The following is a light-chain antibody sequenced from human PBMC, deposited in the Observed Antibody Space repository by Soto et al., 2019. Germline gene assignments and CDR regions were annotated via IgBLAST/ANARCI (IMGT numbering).Light chain of an antibody. CDR2: GAS. CDR1: QSVSSSY. J-gene: IGKJ2*01. V-gene: IGKV3-20*01. CDR3: QQYGRSPPFT. Sequence: ELVLTQSPGTLSLSPGERATLSCRASQSVSSSYLAWYQQKPGQAPRLLIYGASNRATGIPDRFSGSGSGIDFTLTISRLEPEDSAVYFCQQYGRSPPFTFGQGTKVEIK.